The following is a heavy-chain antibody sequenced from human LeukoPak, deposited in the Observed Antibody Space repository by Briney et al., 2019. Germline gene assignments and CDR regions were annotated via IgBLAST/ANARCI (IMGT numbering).Heavy chain of an antibody. CDR1: VYTFTRYG. V-gene: IGHV1-18*01. Sequence: ASVKVSCKASVYTFTRYGISWVRQAPGQGLEWMGWISAYNGNTNYAQKLQGRVTMTTDTSTSTAYMELRSLRSDDTAVYYCARDHSGTTGTTVDYWGQGTLVTVSS. CDR3: ARDHSGTTGTTVDY. D-gene: IGHD1-1*01. J-gene: IGHJ4*02. CDR2: ISAYNGNT.